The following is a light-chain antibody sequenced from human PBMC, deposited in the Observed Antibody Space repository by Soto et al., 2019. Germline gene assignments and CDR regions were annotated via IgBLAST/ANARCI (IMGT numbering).Light chain of an antibody. CDR3: SSYTSSSAPFA. CDR2: DVS. V-gene: IGLV2-14*01. CDR1: SSDVGGYNY. Sequence: QSVLTQPASVSGSPGQSISISCTGTSSDVGGYNYVSWYQQHPGEAPKLMIYDVSTRPSGVSYRFSGSKSGNTASLTISGLQAEDEADYYCSSYTSSSAPFAFGTGTKVT. J-gene: IGLJ1*01.